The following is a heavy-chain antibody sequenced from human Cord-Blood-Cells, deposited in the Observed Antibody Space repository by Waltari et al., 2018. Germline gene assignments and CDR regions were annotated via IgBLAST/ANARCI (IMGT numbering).Heavy chain of an antibody. CDR1: GFTFSSYW. D-gene: IGHD6-6*01. CDR2: RKQDGSEK. J-gene: IGHJ2*01. CDR3: ARVVNTLWYFDL. V-gene: IGHV3-7*01. Sequence: EVQLVESGGGLVQPGGSLRLSCDGSGFTFSSYWMSWVRQAPGKGLEWVANRKQDGSEKYYVDSVKGRFTISRDNAKNSLYLQMNSLRAEDTAVYYCARVVNTLWYFDLWGRGTLVTVSS.